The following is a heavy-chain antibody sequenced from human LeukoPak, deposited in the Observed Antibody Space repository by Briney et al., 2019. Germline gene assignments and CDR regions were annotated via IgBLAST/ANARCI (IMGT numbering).Heavy chain of an antibody. CDR2: IYYSGST. D-gene: IGHD3-10*01. J-gene: IGHJ4*02. CDR3: ARDAVTMVRGVGY. V-gene: IGHV4-39*07. CDR1: GGSISSSSYY. Sequence: EPSETLSLTCTVSGGSISSSSYYWGCIRQPPGKGLEWIGSIYYSGSTYYNPSLKSRVTISVDTSKNQFSLKLSSVTAADTAVYYCARDAVTMVRGVGYWGQGTLATVSS.